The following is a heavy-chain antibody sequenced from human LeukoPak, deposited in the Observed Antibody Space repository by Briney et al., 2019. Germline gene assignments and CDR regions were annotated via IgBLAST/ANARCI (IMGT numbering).Heavy chain of an antibody. CDR1: GGSISSYY. J-gene: IGHJ4*02. CDR2: IYYSGST. CDR3: ARDCYGSGSPLGY. Sequence: SETLSLTCTVSGGSISSYYWSWIRQPPGKGLEWIGYIYYSGSTNYNPSLKSRVTISVDTSKNQFSLKLTSVTAADTAVYYCARDCYGSGSPLGYWGQGTLVTVSS. V-gene: IGHV4-59*12. D-gene: IGHD3-10*01.